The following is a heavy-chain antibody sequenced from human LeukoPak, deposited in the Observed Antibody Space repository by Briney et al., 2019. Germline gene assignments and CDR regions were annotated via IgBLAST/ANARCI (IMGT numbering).Heavy chain of an antibody. D-gene: IGHD5-24*01. CDR2: ISSSGSSI. V-gene: IGHV3-48*01. CDR3: ANGYNLDY. Sequence: GGSLRLSCVASGFSFSTYSMNWVRQAPGKGLEWVSFISSSGSSIHYADSVKGRFTVSRDNARNSLYLQMHSLRAEDTAVYYCANGYNLDYWGQGTLVTVSS. CDR1: GFSFSTYS. J-gene: IGHJ4*02.